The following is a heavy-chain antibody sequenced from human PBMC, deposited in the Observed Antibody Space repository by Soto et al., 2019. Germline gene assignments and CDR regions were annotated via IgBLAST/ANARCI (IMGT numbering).Heavy chain of an antibody. D-gene: IGHD4-4*01. CDR1: GGSISDYY. CDR2: IYSSGSS. CDR3: ARVAGDYSNPDGVDV. V-gene: IGHV4-4*07. Sequence: QVQLQESGPGLMKPSETLSLTCTVSGGSISDYYWSWIRQPAGKGLEWIGRIYSSGSSDYNPSLRRRVTMSVDMSKNQFSLKVTSVTAADTAVYYCARVAGDYSNPDGVDVWGQGTTVTVSS. J-gene: IGHJ6*02.